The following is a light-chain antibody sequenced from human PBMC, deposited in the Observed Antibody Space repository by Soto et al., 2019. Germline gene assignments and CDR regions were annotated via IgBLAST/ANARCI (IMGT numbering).Light chain of an antibody. CDR1: QSVSSSS. CDR2: GAS. Sequence: ENVLTQSPGTLSLSPGERATLSCWASQSVSSSSLAWYQQKPGQAPRLLIYGASSRATGIPDRFSGRGSGTDFTLTISRLEPEDFEVYYCQQYGSSPYTFGQGTKLEIK. V-gene: IGKV3-20*01. J-gene: IGKJ2*01. CDR3: QQYGSSPYT.